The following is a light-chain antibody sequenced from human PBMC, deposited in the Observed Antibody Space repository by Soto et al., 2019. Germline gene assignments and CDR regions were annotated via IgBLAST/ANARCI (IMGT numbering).Light chain of an antibody. V-gene: IGKV3-11*01. CDR3: XXXFSWPLT. CDR2: EAA. J-gene: IGKJ4*01. CDR1: QSVGTS. Sequence: EVVLTQSPATLSLSPGDRVALSCRASQSVGTSLAWYQQKPGQTPRLLIYEAAIRATGIPARFSASGSGTDFILTISSLAPEDFAXXFXXXXFSWPLTFGGGTKVEMK.